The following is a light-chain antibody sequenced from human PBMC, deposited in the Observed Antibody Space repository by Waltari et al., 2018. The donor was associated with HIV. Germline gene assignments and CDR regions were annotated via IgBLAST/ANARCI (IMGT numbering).Light chain of an antibody. CDR2: DTG. Sequence: QSVLTPPPSVSAAPGQTVPITSTGCSAYIGRTVAFRYQQLHGTAPKLLIFDTGERPSGITDRFSGSKSGTSATLGITGLQTGDEADYYCGTWDSSLSALVFGGGTKLTVL. CDR1: SAYIGRTV. J-gene: IGLJ2*01. CDR3: GTWDSSLSALV. V-gene: IGLV1-51*01.